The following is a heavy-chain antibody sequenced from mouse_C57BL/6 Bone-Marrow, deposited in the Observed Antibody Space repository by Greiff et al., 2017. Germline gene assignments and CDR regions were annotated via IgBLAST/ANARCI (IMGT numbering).Heavy chain of an antibody. V-gene: IGHV1-50*01. CDR1: GYTFTSYW. D-gene: IGHD4-1*02. Sequence: VQLQQPGAELVKPGASVELSCKASGYTFTSYWMQWVKQRPGQGLEWIGEIDPSDSYTNYNQKFKGKATLTVDTSSSTAYMQLSSLTSEDSAVYYCASNWDWFAYWGQGTLVTVSA. J-gene: IGHJ3*01. CDR2: IDPSDSYT. CDR3: ASNWDWFAY.